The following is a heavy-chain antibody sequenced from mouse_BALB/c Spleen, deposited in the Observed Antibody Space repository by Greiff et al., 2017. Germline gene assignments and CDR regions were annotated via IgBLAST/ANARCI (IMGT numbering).Heavy chain of an antibody. J-gene: IGHJ3*01. Sequence: EASGFDFSRYWMSWVRQAPGKGLEWIGEINPDSSTINYTPSLKDKFIISRDNAKNTLYLQMSKVRSEDTALYYCARSYYYGSSSWFAYWGQGTLVTVSA. CDR3: ARSYYYGSSSWFAY. CDR2: INPDSSTI. CDR1: GFDFSRYW. D-gene: IGHD1-1*01. V-gene: IGHV4-1*02.